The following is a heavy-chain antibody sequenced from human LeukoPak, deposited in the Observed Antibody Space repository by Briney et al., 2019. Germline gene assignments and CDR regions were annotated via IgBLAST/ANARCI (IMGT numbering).Heavy chain of an antibody. D-gene: IGHD6-19*01. Sequence: NASETLSLTCTVSGGSISSYYWSWIRQPPGKGLEWIGYIYYSGSTNYNPSFKSRVTISVDTSKNQFSLKLSSVTAADTAVYYCARVSYSSGWYSGFAFDIWGQGTMVTVSS. CDR1: GGSISSYY. CDR2: IYYSGST. V-gene: IGHV4-59*01. J-gene: IGHJ3*02. CDR3: ARVSYSSGWYSGFAFDI.